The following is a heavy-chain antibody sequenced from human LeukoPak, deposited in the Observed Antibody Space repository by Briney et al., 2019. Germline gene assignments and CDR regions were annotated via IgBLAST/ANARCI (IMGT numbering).Heavy chain of an antibody. CDR3: ARVAEAGTADDAFDI. D-gene: IGHD6-19*01. CDR2: INPNSGGT. Sequence: ASVKVSCKASGYTFTGYYMHWVRQAPGQGLEWMGWINPNSGGTNYAQKFQGRVTMTRDTSISTAYMELSRLRSDDTAVYYCARVAEAGTADDAFDIWGQGTMVTVSS. V-gene: IGHV1-2*02. CDR1: GYTFTGYY. J-gene: IGHJ3*02.